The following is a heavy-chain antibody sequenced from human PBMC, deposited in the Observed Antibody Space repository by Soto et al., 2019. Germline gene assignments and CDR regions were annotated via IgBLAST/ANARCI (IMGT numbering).Heavy chain of an antibody. V-gene: IGHV1-18*04. J-gene: IGHJ5*02. CDR2: ISKNNGDT. CDR3: ARGPRYCSTTTCFAGVTWFDP. CDR1: GYTFTTYG. Sequence: QVQLLQSGAEVKKPGASVKVSCKASGYTFTTYGFSWVRQAPGQGLEWMGWISKNNGDTKYAQKVQGRVTMTTDKSTDTAYMDLRSLTSDDTAVYYCARGPRYCSTTTCFAGVTWFDPWGQGTPVTVSS. D-gene: IGHD2-2*01.